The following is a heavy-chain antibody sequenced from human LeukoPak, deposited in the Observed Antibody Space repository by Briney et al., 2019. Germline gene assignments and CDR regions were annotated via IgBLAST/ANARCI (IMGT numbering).Heavy chain of an antibody. CDR3: ARGSRHFDY. Sequence: PGGSLRLSCAASGFTFNKYAMHWVRQAPGKGLVWVSRINSDGSSTSYADSVKGRFTISRDNAKNTLYLQMNSLRAEDTAVYYCARGSRHFDYWGQGTLVTVSS. CDR2: INSDGSST. CDR1: GFTFNKYA. V-gene: IGHV3-74*01. J-gene: IGHJ4*02.